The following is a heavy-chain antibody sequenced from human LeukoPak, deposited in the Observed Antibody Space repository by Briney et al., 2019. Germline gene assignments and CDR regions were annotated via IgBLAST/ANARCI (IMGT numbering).Heavy chain of an antibody. CDR3: ARHDYGGNSGDY. D-gene: IGHD4-23*01. V-gene: IGHV3-74*01. J-gene: IGHJ4*02. Sequence: GGSLRLSCAASGFIFSSYWMHWVRQGPGKGLVWVSRINRDESSTGYADSVRGRFTISRDNAKNTLYLQMNSLRDEDTAVYYCARHDYGGNSGDYWGQGTLVTVSS. CDR2: INRDESST. CDR1: GFIFSSYW.